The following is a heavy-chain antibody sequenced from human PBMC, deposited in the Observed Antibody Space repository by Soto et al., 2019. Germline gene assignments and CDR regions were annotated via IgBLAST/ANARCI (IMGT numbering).Heavy chain of an antibody. V-gene: IGHV3-11*06. Sequence: QVQLVESGGGLVKPGGSLRLSCAASGFTFSDYYMSWIRQAPGKGLEWVSYISSSSRYTNYADSVKGRFTISRDNSKNSLYLQINSLSAEDTDVYYFAKTYYYHSSYFDYWGQGTLVTVSS. CDR1: GFTFSDYY. D-gene: IGHD3-22*01. J-gene: IGHJ4*02. CDR3: AKTYYYHSSYFDY. CDR2: ISSSSRYT.